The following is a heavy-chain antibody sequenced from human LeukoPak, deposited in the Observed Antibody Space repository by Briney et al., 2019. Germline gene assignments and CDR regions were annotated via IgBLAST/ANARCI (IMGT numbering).Heavy chain of an antibody. V-gene: IGHV1-69*13. Sequence: SVKVSCKASGYTFSSYAISWVRQAPGQGLEWMGGIIPIFGTANYAQKFQGRVTITADESTSTAYMELSSLRSEDTAVYYCARSDILTGYNPPYQAGYFDYWGQGTLVTVSS. CDR3: ARSDILTGYNPPYQAGYFDY. J-gene: IGHJ4*02. CDR2: IIPIFGTA. D-gene: IGHD3-9*01. CDR1: GYTFSSYA.